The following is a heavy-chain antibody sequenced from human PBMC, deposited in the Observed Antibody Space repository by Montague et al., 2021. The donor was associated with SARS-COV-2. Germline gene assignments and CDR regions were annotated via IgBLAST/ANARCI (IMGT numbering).Heavy chain of an antibody. CDR1: GSWNTGSD. V-gene: IGHV4-34*01. CDR3: ARGAPTISMILVVMTGAGWYFDL. Sequence: SETLSLTCSIHGSWNTGSDRSSTRLTPRNRRDWYGEINLRSSTNYNPSLRSRVTISVDTSKNQFSLKLSAVTAADTAVYYCARGAPTISMILVVMTGAGWYFDLWGRGTLVTVSS. D-gene: IGHD3-22*01. CDR2: INLRSST. J-gene: IGHJ2*01.